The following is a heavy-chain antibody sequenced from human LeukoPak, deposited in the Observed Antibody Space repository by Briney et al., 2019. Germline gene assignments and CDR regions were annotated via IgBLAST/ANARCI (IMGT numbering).Heavy chain of an antibody. D-gene: IGHD3-10*01. CDR3: ASSKTYGSGSYYAFDI. CDR2: IYYSGST. J-gene: IGHJ3*02. CDR1: GGSISSYY. V-gene: IGHV4-59*01. Sequence: SETLSLTCTVSGGSISSYYWSWIRQPPGKGLEWIGYIYYSGSTNYNPSLKSRVTISVDTSKNQFSLKLSSVTAADTAVYYCASSKTYGSGSYYAFDIWGQGTMVTVSS.